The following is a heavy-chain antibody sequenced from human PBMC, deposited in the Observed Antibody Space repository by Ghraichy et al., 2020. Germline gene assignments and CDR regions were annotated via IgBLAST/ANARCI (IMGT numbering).Heavy chain of an antibody. D-gene: IGHD5-12*01. J-gene: IGHJ6*03. CDR1: GYTFTSYG. CDR3: ARGYSGYDTYYYYYYMDV. V-gene: IGHV1-18*01. CDR2: ISAYNGHT. Sequence: ASVKVSCKASGYTFTSYGISWVRQAPGQGLEWMGWISAYNGHTNYAQKLQGRVTVTTDTSTSTAYMELRSLRSDDTAVYYCARGYSGYDTYYYYYYMDVWGKGTTVTVSS.